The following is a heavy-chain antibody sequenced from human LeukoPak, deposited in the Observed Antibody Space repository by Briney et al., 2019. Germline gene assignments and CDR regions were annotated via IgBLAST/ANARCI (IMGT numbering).Heavy chain of an antibody. CDR3: AREHCSGGSCYSIYYYYYMDV. V-gene: IGHV4-4*07. CDR2: IYTSGST. CDR1: GGSISSYY. D-gene: IGHD2-15*01. J-gene: IGHJ6*03. Sequence: SETLSLTCTVSGGSISSYYWSWIRQPAGKGLEWIGRIYTSGSTNYNPSLKSRVTMSVDTSKNQFSLKLSSVTAADTAVYYRAREHCSGGSCYSIYYYYYMDVWGKGTTVTVSS.